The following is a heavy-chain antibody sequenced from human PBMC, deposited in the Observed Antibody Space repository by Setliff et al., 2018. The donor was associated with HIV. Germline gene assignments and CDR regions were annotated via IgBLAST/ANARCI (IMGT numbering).Heavy chain of an antibody. CDR3: ARTIQPSSSPFDF. V-gene: IGHV4-31*03. J-gene: IGHJ4*02. D-gene: IGHD6-19*01. Sequence: PSETLSLTCTVSGDSISSGGYYWSWIRQSPGKGLEWIGYIYYSGSSYYNPSLQSRITMSVETSMNQFSLRLTSVTAADTAIYYRARTIQPSSSPFDFWGQGMLVTVSS. CDR2: IYYSGSS. CDR1: GDSISSGGYY.